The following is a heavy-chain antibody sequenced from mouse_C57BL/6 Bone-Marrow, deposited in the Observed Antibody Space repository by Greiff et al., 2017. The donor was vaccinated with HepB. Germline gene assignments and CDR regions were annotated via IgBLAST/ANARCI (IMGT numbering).Heavy chain of an antibody. V-gene: IGHV1-22*01. CDR1: GYTFPDYN. J-gene: IGHJ2*01. D-gene: IGHD2-3*01. CDR3: ARNGYYPFDY. Sequence: EVQLQQSGPELVKPGASVKMSCKASGYTFPDYNMHWVKQSHGKSLEWIGYINPNNGGTSYNQKFKGKAALTVNKSSSTAYMELRSLTSEDSPVYYCARNGYYPFDYWGQGTTLTVSS. CDR2: INPNNGGT.